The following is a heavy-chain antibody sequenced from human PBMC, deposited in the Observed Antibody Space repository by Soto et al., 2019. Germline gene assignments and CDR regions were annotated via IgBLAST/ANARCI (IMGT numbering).Heavy chain of an antibody. D-gene: IGHD6-13*01. CDR3: ANSIAAAGDFDY. CDR1: GFTFSSYS. V-gene: IGHV3-21*01. CDR2: ISSSSSYI. J-gene: IGHJ4*02. Sequence: ESGGGLVKPGGSLRLSCAASGFTFSSYSMNWVRQAPGKGLEWVSSISSSSSYIYYADSVKGRFTISRDNAKNSLYLQMNSLRAEDTAVYYCANSIAAAGDFDYWGQGTLVTVSS.